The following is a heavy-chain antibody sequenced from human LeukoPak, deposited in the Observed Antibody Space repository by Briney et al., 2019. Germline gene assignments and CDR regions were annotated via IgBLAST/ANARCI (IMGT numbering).Heavy chain of an antibody. V-gene: IGHV4-59*01. Sequence: SEPLSLTCTVSGGSISGYYWTWIRQPPGKGLEWIGQIYYNGKADYNPSLESRITISVDTSKNKISLKLNSVTAADTAIYYCAKFGADYDMYVWGQGITVAVSS. J-gene: IGHJ6*02. D-gene: IGHD3-16*01. CDR3: AKFGADYDMYV. CDR2: IYYNGKA. CDR1: GGSISGYY.